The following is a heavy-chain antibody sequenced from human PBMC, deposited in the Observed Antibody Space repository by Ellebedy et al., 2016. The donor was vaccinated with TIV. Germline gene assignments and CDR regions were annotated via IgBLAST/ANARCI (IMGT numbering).Heavy chain of an antibody. J-gene: IGHJ4*02. V-gene: IGHV3-7*01. Sequence: GESLKISXAASGFTFSSYWMSWVRQAPGKGLEWVANINQDGSEKYYVDSVKGRFTVSRDSAKNSLFLQMNSLRAEDTAVYYCASRYCTSTSCYPYFEYWGQGTLVTVSS. CDR1: GFTFSSYW. CDR2: INQDGSEK. CDR3: ASRYCTSTSCYPYFEY. D-gene: IGHD2-2*01.